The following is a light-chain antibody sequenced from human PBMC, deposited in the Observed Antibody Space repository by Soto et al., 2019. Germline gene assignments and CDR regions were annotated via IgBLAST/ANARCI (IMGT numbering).Light chain of an antibody. Sequence: EIVMTQSPLSLPVTPGEPASISCRSSQSLLHSNGYNYLDWYLQRPGQSPQLLIYLDSNRASGVPDRFSGSGSGTDFTLTISRVEAEDVGIYYCMQALQTPWTFGQGTKVDI. CDR1: QSLLHSNGYNY. CDR2: LDS. J-gene: IGKJ1*01. CDR3: MQALQTPWT. V-gene: IGKV2-28*01.